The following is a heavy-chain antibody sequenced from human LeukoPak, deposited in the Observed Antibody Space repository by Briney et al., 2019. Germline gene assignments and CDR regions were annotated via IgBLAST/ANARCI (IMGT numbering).Heavy chain of an antibody. V-gene: IGHV1-46*01. D-gene: IGHD6-19*01. J-gene: IGHJ4*02. CDR3: ASRNPPYSSGWLHFDY. CDR1: GYTFTSYG. CDR2: INPSGGST. Sequence: ASVKVSCKASGYTFTSYGISWVRQAPGQGLEWMGIINPSGGSTSYAQKFQGRVTMTRDTSTSTVYMELSSLRSEDTAVYYCASRNPPYSSGWLHFDYWGQGTLVTVSS.